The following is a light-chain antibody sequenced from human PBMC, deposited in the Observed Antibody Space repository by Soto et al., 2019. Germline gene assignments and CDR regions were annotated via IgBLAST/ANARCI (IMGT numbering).Light chain of an antibody. J-gene: IGKJ1*01. V-gene: IGKV1-8*01. Sequence: IQMTQSPSSLSASVGDRVTITCRASQGISSYLAWYQQKPGKAPKLLIYAASTLQSGVPSRFSGSGSGTDFTLTISCLQSEDFATYYCQQYYSSWTFGQGTKVDIK. CDR1: QGISSY. CDR2: AAS. CDR3: QQYYSSWT.